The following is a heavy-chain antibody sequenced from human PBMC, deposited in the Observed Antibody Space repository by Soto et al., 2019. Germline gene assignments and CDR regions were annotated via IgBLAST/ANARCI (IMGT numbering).Heavy chain of an antibody. J-gene: IGHJ4*02. Sequence: SETLSLTCSVSGGSIRSYYWSWIRQPPGKGLEWIGYISYSGSINYSPSLKSRITISVDTSKNQFYLKLTSVTAADTAVYYCGRLWVTTTYFDYWGQGTLVTVSS. CDR1: GGSIRSYY. CDR2: ISYSGSI. V-gene: IGHV4-59*01. CDR3: GRLWVTTTYFDY. D-gene: IGHD4-17*01.